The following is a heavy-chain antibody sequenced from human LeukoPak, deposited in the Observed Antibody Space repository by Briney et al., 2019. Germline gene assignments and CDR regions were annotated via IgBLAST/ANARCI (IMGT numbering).Heavy chain of an antibody. Sequence: PGGSLRLSCAASRFIFRNYAMSWVRQAPGRGLEWLSIISGTADSKYYADSVKGRFTISRDNPRSTLYLEMNILRAEDTAVYYCAKADATIGGAFDTWGQGTMVIVPS. CDR1: RFIFRNYA. CDR3: AKADATIGGAFDT. V-gene: IGHV3-23*01. J-gene: IGHJ3*02. D-gene: IGHD3-16*01. CDR2: ISGTADSK.